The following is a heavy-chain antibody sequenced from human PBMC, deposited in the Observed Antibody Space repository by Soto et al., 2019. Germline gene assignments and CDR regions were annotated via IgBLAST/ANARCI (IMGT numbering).Heavy chain of an antibody. CDR2: IYHSGST. Sequence: SETLSLTCALYGGSVSGYYWSWIRQPPGKGLEWIGYIYHSGSTYYNPSLKSRVTISVDRSKNQFSLKLSSVTAADTAVYYCVRVRLGHFDYWGQGTLVTVSP. CDR1: GGSVSGYY. V-gene: IGHV4-30-2*01. J-gene: IGHJ4*02. D-gene: IGHD6-19*01. CDR3: VRVRLGHFDY.